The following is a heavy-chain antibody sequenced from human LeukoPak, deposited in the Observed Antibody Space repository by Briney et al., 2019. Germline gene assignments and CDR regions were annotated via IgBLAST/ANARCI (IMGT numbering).Heavy chain of an antibody. J-gene: IGHJ4*02. V-gene: IGHV4-31*03. CDR3: ARDLYGDHGSDY. Sequence: SQTLYLTCIVSGDSISSGGYYWSWIRQHPGKGLEWIGNIYYSGNTNYNPSLKSRVTISVDTSKNQFSLKLSSVTAADTAVYYCARDLYGDHGSDYWGQGTLVTVSS. CDR2: IYYSGNT. CDR1: GDSISSGGYY. D-gene: IGHD4-17*01.